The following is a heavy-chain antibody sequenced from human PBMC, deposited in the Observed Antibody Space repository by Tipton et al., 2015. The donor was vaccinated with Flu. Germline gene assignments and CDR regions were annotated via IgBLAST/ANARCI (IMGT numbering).Heavy chain of an antibody. CDR3: AGWTDYLWGNYRTFAY. Sequence: TLSLTCSVSGDSIASDYYWGWIRQPPGKGLEWIGNIHRTGSTYFNPSLRSRLIISVDTSKNQFSLRLTSVTAADTAVYYCAGWTDYLWGNYRTFAYWGQGTLVTVAP. CDR1: GDSIASDYY. CDR2: IHRTGST. V-gene: IGHV4-38-2*01. D-gene: IGHD3-16*02. J-gene: IGHJ4*02.